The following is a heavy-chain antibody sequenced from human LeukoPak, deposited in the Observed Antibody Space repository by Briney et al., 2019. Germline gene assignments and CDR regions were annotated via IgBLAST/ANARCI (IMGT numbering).Heavy chain of an antibody. J-gene: IGHJ4*02. CDR1: GYSFSSYW. Sequence: GESLKISCKGSGYSFSSYWIGWVRQMPGKGLEWMGFIYPGDSHTRYSQSFQGQVTISADKSINTAFLQWSSLEDSDTAMYYCARHLSGSYSGYYFDYWGPGTLVTVS. V-gene: IGHV5-51*01. CDR2: IYPGDSHT. CDR3: ARHLSGSYSGYYFDY. D-gene: IGHD1-26*01.